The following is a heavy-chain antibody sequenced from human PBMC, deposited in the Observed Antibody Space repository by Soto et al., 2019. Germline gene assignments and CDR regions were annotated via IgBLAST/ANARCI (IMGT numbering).Heavy chain of an antibody. V-gene: IGHV1-18*04. D-gene: IGHD3-22*01. CDR1: GCNFTSHA. CDR3: ARSVYYDNSGYYYVVNAFDI. J-gene: IGHJ3*02. CDR2: ISAYNGNT. Sequence: AAVKGRCKASGCNFTSHAISWERQAPGQGLEWMGWISAYNGNTNYAQKLEGRVTVTTDTCTSTAYMELRSRRSDDTAVYYCARSVYYDNSGYYYVVNAFDIWGQGTMVTVSS.